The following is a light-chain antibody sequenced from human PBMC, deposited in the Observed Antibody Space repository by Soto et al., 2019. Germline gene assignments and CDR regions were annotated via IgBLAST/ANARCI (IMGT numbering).Light chain of an antibody. CDR2: DAS. CDR1: QSIGNF. V-gene: IGKV3-11*01. J-gene: IGKJ1*01. Sequence: EIVLTQSPAILSLSPGERATLSCRASQSIGNFLAWYQQKPGQPPRLLIFDASNRAAGVPARFSGSGSGTDFTLTIRSLEPEDFAVYYCQYYDESMWTFGRGTKVE. CDR3: QYYDESMWT.